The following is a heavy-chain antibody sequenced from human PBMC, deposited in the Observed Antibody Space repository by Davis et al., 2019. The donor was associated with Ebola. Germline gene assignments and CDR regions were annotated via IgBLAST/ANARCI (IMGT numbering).Heavy chain of an antibody. Sequence: PGGSLRLSCAVYSGSSSVYYLRWIRQPPGKGLEWIGEITHSGSTNFNPSLKSRVTISVDTSRNQFSLKVSSVTAADTAVYYCARGEDSWYIDGWGQGTLVTVSS. CDR1: SGSSSVYY. CDR2: ITHSGST. CDR3: ARGEDSWYIDG. V-gene: IGHV4-34*01. J-gene: IGHJ5*02. D-gene: IGHD6-13*01.